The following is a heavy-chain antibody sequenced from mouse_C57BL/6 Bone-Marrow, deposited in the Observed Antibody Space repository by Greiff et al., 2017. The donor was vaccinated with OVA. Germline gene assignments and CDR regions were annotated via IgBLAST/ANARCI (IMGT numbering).Heavy chain of an antibody. V-gene: IGHV1-81*01. CDR3: ARRNTSTVVAKGYWYFDV. CDR2: IYPRSGNT. Sequence: QVQLQQSGAELARPGASVKLSCKASGYTFTSYGISWVKQRTGQGLEWIGEIYPRSGNTYYNEKFKGKATLTADKSSSTAYMELRSLTSEDSAVYFCARRNTSTVVAKGYWYFDVWGTGTTVTVSS. CDR1: GYTFTSYG. J-gene: IGHJ1*03. D-gene: IGHD1-1*01.